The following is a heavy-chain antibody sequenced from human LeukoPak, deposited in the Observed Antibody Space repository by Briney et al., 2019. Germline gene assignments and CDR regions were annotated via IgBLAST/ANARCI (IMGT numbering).Heavy chain of an antibody. CDR1: GFTFSDYY. CDR3: ARRPRRYDILTGLVRYHLDAFDI. J-gene: IGHJ3*02. D-gene: IGHD3-9*01. Sequence: GGSLRLSCAASGFTFSDYYMSWIRQAPGKGLEWVSYISSSGSTIYYADSVKGRFTISRDNAKNSLYLQMNSLRAEDTAVYYCARRPRRYDILTGLVRYHLDAFDIWGQGTMVTVSS. V-gene: IGHV3-11*04. CDR2: ISSSGSTI.